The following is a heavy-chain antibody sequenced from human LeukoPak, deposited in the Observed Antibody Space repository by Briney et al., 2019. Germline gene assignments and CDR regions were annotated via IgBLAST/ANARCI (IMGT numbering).Heavy chain of an antibody. CDR2: MYLGDSET. J-gene: IGHJ4*02. Sequence: ESLKISCKGSGYSFTNYWIGWVRQMPGKGLEWMGIMYLGDSETRYSPSFRGQVTISADKSISTVYLQWSSLKASDTAMYYCVRHEGSISGWPFDYWGQGTLVTVSS. CDR3: VRHEGSISGWPFDY. D-gene: IGHD6-19*01. V-gene: IGHV5-51*01. CDR1: GYSFTNYW.